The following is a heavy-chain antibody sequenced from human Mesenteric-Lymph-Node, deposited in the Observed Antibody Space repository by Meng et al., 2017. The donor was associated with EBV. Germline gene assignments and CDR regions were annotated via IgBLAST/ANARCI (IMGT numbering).Heavy chain of an antibody. CDR2: ISSDGSIT. Sequence: GQLEESRGGLVQPGGSLTLACEASGFTFSMYWMQWVRQAPGKGLVWVSLISSDGSITRNGDSVKGRFSIARDNAKNTVYLQMNNLRADDTAVYYCARTFQGLDYWGHGTLVTVSS. CDR3: ARTFQGLDY. V-gene: IGHV3-74*01. D-gene: IGHD2/OR15-2a*01. CDR1: GFTFSMYW. J-gene: IGHJ4*01.